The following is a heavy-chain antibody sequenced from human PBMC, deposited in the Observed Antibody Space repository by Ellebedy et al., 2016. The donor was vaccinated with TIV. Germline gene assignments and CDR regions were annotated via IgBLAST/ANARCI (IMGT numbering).Heavy chain of an antibody. CDR2: IYSTGSS. CDR1: GGSMKSYY. V-gene: IGHV4-4*07. CDR3: ARYSAYNNGNYFDY. J-gene: IGHJ4*02. D-gene: IGHD1-26*01. Sequence: MPSETLSLTFSVSGGSMKSYYWGWIRQPAGKGLEWIGRIYSTGSSNSNPSLKSRVTMAIDTSRNYFSLKLSSVTAADTAVYYCARYSAYNNGNYFDYWGQGTVVTVSS.